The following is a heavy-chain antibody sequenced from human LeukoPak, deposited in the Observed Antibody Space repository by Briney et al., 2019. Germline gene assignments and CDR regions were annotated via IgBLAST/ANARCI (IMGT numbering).Heavy chain of an antibody. CDR1: GFTFDDYG. CDR3: ARDTEDTTFCGGDCYSSLGY. V-gene: IGHV3-20*04. D-gene: IGHD2-21*02. Sequence: GGSLRLSCAASGFTFDDYGMSWVRQAPGKGLEWVSGINWNGGSTNYADSVKGRFTISRDNAKNSLYLQMNSLRAEDTAVYYCARDTEDTTFCGGDCYSSLGYWGQGTLVTVSS. CDR2: INWNGGST. J-gene: IGHJ4*02.